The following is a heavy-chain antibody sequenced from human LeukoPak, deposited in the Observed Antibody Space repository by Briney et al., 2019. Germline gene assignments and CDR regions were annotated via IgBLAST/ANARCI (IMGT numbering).Heavy chain of an antibody. CDR1: GFTFSSYG. J-gene: IGHJ4*02. V-gene: IGHV3-30*02. Sequence: PGGSLRLSCAASGFTFSSYGMHWVRQAPGKGLEWVAFIRYDGSNKYYADSVKGRFTISRDNSKNTLYLQMNSLRAEDTAVYYCXXXDSTLYTRGSVGXRIFDYWGQGTLVTVSS. CDR3: XXXDSTLYTRGSVGXRIFDY. D-gene: IGHD2-2*01. CDR2: IRYDGSNK.